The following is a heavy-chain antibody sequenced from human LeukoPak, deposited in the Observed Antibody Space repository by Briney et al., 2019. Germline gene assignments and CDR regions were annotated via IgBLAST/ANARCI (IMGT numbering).Heavy chain of an antibody. D-gene: IGHD1-26*01. CDR2: IYYSGST. Sequence: SETLSLTCTVSSGSLNTSNYYWGWIRQPPGKGLEWIGYIYYSGSTNYNPSLKIRVTISVATSKNQFSLKLSSVTAADTAVYYCARGSGMGHYYYYMDVWGKGTTVTISS. CDR3: ARGSGMGHYYYYMDV. V-gene: IGHV4-61*01. CDR1: SGSLNTSNYY. J-gene: IGHJ6*03.